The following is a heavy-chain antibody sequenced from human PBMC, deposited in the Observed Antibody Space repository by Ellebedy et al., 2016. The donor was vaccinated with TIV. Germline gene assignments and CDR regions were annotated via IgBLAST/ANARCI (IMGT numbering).Heavy chain of an antibody. CDR3: VRVRLSTVTTMNF. D-gene: IGHD4-17*01. CDR1: GFTFTGYY. J-gene: IGHJ4*02. CDR2: INPNSGDT. V-gene: IGHV1-2*02. Sequence: ASVKVSCKASGFTFTGYYMHWVRQAPGRGLEWVGWINPNSGDTSYAPKFQGRVSLTRDTSITTAYMELSSLKSDDSAVYYCVRVRLSTVTTMNFWGQGTLVSVSA.